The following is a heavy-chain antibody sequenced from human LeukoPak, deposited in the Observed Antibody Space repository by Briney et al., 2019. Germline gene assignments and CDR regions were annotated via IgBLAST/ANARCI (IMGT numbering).Heavy chain of an antibody. V-gene: IGHV3-30*18. D-gene: IGHD3-10*01. CDR3: AKDRRLLWFGELKFDP. CDR2: ISYDGSNK. J-gene: IGHJ5*02. CDR1: GFTFSGYG. Sequence: PGRSLRLSCAASGFTFSGYGMHRVRQAPGKGLEWVAVISYDGSNKYYADSVKGRFTISRDNSKNTLYLQMNSLRAEDTAVYYCAKDRRLLWFGELKFDPWGQGTLVTVSS.